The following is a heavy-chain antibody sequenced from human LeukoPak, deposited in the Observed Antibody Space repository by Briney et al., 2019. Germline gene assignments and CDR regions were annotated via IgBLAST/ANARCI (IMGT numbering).Heavy chain of an antibody. CDR1: GFTFSSHD. D-gene: IGHD7-27*01. CDR3: VRGGVWGLSSNWLES. J-gene: IGHJ5*01. Sequence: GGSLRLSCAASGFTFSSHDMHWVRQAAGKGLEWVSGFIPAGDRYYAESVKGRFTISRENAKHSLYLQTNSLRVGDTAVYYCVRGGVWGLSSNWLESWGQGILVTVSS. V-gene: IGHV3-13*04. CDR2: FIPAGDR.